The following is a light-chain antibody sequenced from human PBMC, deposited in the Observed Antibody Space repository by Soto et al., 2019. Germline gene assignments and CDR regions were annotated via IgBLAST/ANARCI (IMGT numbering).Light chain of an antibody. CDR3: QQYDSSPLT. CDR1: QSVSSSY. CDR2: GAS. J-gene: IGKJ4*01. V-gene: IGKV3-20*01. Sequence: EIALTQSPGTLSLSPGERATLSCRASQSVSSSYLAWYQQNPGQAPRLLIYGASSRATGIPDRFSGSGSGTDFTLTISRLEPEDFAVYFCQQYDSSPLTFGGGTKVEIK.